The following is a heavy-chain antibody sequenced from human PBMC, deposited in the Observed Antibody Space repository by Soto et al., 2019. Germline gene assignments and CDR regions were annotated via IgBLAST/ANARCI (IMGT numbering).Heavy chain of an antibody. J-gene: IGHJ6*02. CDR2: ISSSSSYI. CDR3: ASDHTHSDYGMDV. D-gene: IGHD5-18*01. Sequence: GGSLRLSCAASGFTFSSYSMNWVRQAPGKGLEWVSSISSSSSYIYYADSVKGRFTISRDNAKNSPYLQMNSLRAEDTAVYYCASDHTHSDYGMDVCGQGTTVIVSS. CDR1: GFTFSSYS. V-gene: IGHV3-21*01.